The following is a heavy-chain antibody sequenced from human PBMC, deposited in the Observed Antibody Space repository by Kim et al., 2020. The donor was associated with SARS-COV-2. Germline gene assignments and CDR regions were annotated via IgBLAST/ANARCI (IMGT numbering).Heavy chain of an antibody. CDR3: ARGLGRGAPLGY. CDR2: INHSGST. J-gene: IGHJ4*02. Sequence: SETLSLTCAVYGGSFSGYYWSWIRQPPGKGLEWIGEINHSGSTNYNPSLKSRVTISVDTSKNQFSLKLSSVTAADTAVYYCARGLGRGAPLGYWGQGTLVTVSS. CDR1: GGSFSGYY. V-gene: IGHV4-34*01. D-gene: IGHD3-10*01.